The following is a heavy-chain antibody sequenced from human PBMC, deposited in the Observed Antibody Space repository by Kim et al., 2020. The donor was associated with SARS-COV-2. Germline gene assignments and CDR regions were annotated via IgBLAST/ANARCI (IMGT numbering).Heavy chain of an antibody. CDR1: GFTFSSYS. Sequence: GGSLRLSCAASGFTFSSYSMNWVRQAPGKGLEWVSSISSSSSYIYYADSVKGRFTISRDNAKISLYLQMNSPRAEDTAVYYCARSSYSSSTSCYEGSINWVDHWGQGTLVTVSS. CDR2: ISSSSSYI. J-gene: IGHJ5*02. D-gene: IGHD2-2*01. CDR3: ARSSYSSSTSCYEGSINWVDH. V-gene: IGHV3-21*01.